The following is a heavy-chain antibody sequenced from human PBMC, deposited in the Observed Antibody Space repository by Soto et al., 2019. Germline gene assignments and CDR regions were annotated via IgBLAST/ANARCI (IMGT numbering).Heavy chain of an antibody. CDR1: GFTFSSYG. V-gene: IGHV3-30*18. Sequence: QVQLVESGGGVVQPGRSLRLSCAASGFTFSSYGMHWVRQAPGKGLEWVAVISYDGSNKYYADSVKGRFTISRDNSKNTLYLQMNSLRAEDTAVYYCAKDAPRPSKDSDDWGQGTLVTVSS. CDR2: ISYDGSNK. CDR3: AKDAPRPSKDSDD. J-gene: IGHJ4*02. D-gene: IGHD2-15*01.